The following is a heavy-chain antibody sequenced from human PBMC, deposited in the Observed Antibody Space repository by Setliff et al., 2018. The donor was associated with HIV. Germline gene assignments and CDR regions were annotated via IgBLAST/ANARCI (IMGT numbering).Heavy chain of an antibody. D-gene: IGHD3-22*01. Sequence: ASVKVSCKASGGTFNTHAFSWVRQAPGQGLEWMGGIIPVRGLANYARNFQGRVTITADTSTNTAYLEVVSLRFEDTAIYYCARHYFDSNSYYRPPFDSWGQGTPVTVSS. CDR2: IIPVRGLA. CDR3: ARHYFDSNSYYRPPFDS. V-gene: IGHV1-69*10. CDR1: GGTFNTHA. J-gene: IGHJ5*01.